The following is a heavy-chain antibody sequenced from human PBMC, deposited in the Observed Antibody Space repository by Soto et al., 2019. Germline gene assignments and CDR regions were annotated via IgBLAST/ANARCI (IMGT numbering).Heavy chain of an antibody. CDR2: INPNSGGT. CDR1: GYTFTGYY. D-gene: IGHD6-13*01. V-gene: IGHV1-2*04. CDR3: ARSLSSSSWYGYYYYYGMDV. J-gene: IGHJ6*02. Sequence: ASVRVSCKASGYTFTGYYMHWVRQAPGQGLEWMGWINPNSGGTNYAQKFQGWVTMTRDTSISTAYMELSRLRSDDTAVYYCARSLSSSSWYGYYYYYGMDVWGQGTTVTVSS.